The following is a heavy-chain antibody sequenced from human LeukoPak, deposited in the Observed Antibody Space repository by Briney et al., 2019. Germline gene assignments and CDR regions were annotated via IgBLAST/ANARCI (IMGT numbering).Heavy chain of an antibody. J-gene: IGHJ1*01. D-gene: IGHD2-15*01. Sequence: GGSLRLSCAASGFTFSSYGMTWVRQAPGKGLEWVSYISSSSSTIYYADSVKGRFTISRDNAKNSLYLQLNSLRAEDTAVYYCARDDNAYCSGGSCSYFHHWGQGTLVTVSS. CDR2: ISSSSSTI. V-gene: IGHV3-48*01. CDR1: GFTFSSYG. CDR3: ARDDNAYCSGGSCSYFHH.